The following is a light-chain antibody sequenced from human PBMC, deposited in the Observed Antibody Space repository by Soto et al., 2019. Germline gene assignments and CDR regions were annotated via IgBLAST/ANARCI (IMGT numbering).Light chain of an antibody. CDR1: QNINND. CDR3: QQYNNLPST. V-gene: IGKV1-6*01. J-gene: IGKJ2*01. Sequence: ATQMTQSPASLSASIGDRVTLTCRASQNINNDLAWYQQKPGKAPRLLIYATSTIETGVPARFSVSGSGTEFTLTISSLQPEDFATYYCQQYNNLPSTFGQGTKLESK. CDR2: ATS.